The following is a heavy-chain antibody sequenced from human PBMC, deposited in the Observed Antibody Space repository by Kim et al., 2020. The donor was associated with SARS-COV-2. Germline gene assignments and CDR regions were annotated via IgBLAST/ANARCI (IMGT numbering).Heavy chain of an antibody. Sequence: GESLKISCKGSGYSFTSYWIGWVRQMPGKGLEWMGIIYPGDSDTRYSPSFQGQVTISADKSISTAYLQWSSLKASDTAMYYCARLGPDYGGNLLYLDYWGQGTLVTVSS. CDR1: GYSFTSYW. CDR3: ARLGPDYGGNLLYLDY. D-gene: IGHD4-17*01. J-gene: IGHJ4*02. CDR2: IYPGDSDT. V-gene: IGHV5-51*01.